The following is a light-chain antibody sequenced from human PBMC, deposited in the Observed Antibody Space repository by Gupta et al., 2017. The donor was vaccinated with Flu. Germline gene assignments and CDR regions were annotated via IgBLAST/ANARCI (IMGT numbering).Light chain of an antibody. CDR1: SSNIVAGSD. CDR2: ANS. CDR3: QSYDNSLSGWV. V-gene: IGLV1-40*01. Sequence: SSNIVAGSDVHWYQQVPGAAPKHLFFANSNRPAGGPGRFSGSKSGTSASLAITGLRAEDEGDYYCQSYDNSLSGWVFGSGTKVTVL. J-gene: IGLJ1*01.